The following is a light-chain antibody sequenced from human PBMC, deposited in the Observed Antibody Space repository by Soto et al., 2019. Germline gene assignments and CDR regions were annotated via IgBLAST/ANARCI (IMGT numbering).Light chain of an antibody. J-gene: IGLJ1*01. CDR1: SSDIGGYNF. CDR3: SSYISSSTPYV. CDR2: GVS. Sequence: QSVLTQPAPVSGTPGQTITISCTGTSSDIGGYNFVSWYQHHPGKAPRLMIFGVSDRPSGVSDRFSGSKSGNTASLTISGLQAEDEADYYCSSYISSSTPYVFGTGTKVTVL. V-gene: IGLV2-14*03.